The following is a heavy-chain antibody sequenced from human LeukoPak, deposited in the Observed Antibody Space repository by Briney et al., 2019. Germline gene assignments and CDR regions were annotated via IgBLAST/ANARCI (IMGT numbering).Heavy chain of an antibody. V-gene: IGHV3-23*01. D-gene: IGHD3-9*01. J-gene: IGHJ6*02. Sequence: GGSLRLSCAASGFTFSNYAMTWVRQAPGKGLEWVSAISGSGGSTYYADSVKGRFTISRDNSKNTLYLQMNSLRAEDTALYYCAKGGYDILTGYGVWGQGTSVTVSS. CDR3: AKGGYDILTGYGV. CDR1: GFTFSNYA. CDR2: ISGSGGST.